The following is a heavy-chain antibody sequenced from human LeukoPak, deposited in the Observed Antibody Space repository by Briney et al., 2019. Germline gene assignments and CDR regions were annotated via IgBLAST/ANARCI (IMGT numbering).Heavy chain of an antibody. D-gene: IGHD1/OR15-1a*01. Sequence: SETLSLTCAVYGGSFSGYCWSWIRQPPGKGLEWIGEINHSGSTNYNPSLKSRVTMSVDTSKNQFSLKLSSVTAADTAVYYCARDSHSAANTDYYYYYYMDVWGKGTTVTISS. CDR1: GGSFSGYC. J-gene: IGHJ6*03. CDR2: INHSGST. V-gene: IGHV4-34*01. CDR3: ARDSHSAANTDYYYYYYMDV.